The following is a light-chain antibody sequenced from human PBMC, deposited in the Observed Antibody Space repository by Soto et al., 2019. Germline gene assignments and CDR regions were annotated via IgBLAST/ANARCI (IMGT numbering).Light chain of an antibody. V-gene: IGLV2-14*03. Sequence: QSALTQPASVSGSPGQSITISCTGTSSDVGAYSYVSWYQHHPGKAPKLMIYDVSNRPSGVSNRFSASKSGNTASLTISGLQAEDEAYYYCSSYRSSGSLVFGGGTKLTVL. CDR1: SSDVGAYSY. J-gene: IGLJ3*02. CDR2: DVS. CDR3: SSYRSSGSLV.